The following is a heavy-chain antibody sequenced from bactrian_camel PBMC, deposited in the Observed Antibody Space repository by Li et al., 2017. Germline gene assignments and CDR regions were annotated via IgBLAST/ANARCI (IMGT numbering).Heavy chain of an antibody. V-gene: IGHV3S53*01. CDR1: GFTSKSCG. D-gene: IGHD2*01. Sequence: HVQLVESGGGSVQAGGSLSLSCTAPGFTSKSCGMDYYRQAPGKEREFVASISTDGTTSYADSVKGRFSISKDKAKDTVYLHMNSLKPEDTAMYSCKSRGGTWCQLGYWGQGTQVTVS. J-gene: IGHJ6*01. CDR2: ISTDGTT. CDR3: KSRGGTWCQLGY.